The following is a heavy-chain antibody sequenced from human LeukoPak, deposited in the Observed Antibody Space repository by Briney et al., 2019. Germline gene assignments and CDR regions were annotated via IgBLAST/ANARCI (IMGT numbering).Heavy chain of an antibody. V-gene: IGHV4-39*07. Sequence: SETLSLTCTVSGGSISSSSYYWGWIRQPPGKGLEWIGSIYYSGSTYYNPSLKSRVTISVDTSKNQFSLKLSSVTAADTAVYYCARGLVGAPLYWGQGTLVTVSS. D-gene: IGHD1-26*01. J-gene: IGHJ4*02. CDR3: ARGLVGAPLY. CDR2: IYYSGST. CDR1: GGSISSSSYY.